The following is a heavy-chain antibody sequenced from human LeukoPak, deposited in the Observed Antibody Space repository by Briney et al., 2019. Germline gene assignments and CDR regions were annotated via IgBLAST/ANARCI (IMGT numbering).Heavy chain of an antibody. CDR2: IYTSGTT. J-gene: IGHJ5*02. V-gene: IGHV4-61*02. Sequence: NASETLSLTCTVSGGSISSGRDYWNWIRQPAGKGLEWIGRIYTSGTTHYNPSLKSRVTMSLDTSRNQVSLKLSSVTAADTAVYYCVKSYYDSTGYSGWFDPWGRGTLVTVSS. CDR3: VKSYYDSTGYSGWFDP. CDR1: GGSISSGRDY. D-gene: IGHD3-22*01.